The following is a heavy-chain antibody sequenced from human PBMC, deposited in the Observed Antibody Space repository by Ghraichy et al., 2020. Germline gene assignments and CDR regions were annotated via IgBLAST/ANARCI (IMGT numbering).Heavy chain of an antibody. CDR3: ARDVGYCSSTSCYTGGWFDP. V-gene: IGHV1-18*01. CDR1: GYTFTSYG. CDR2: ISAYNGDT. Sequence: ASVKVSCKASGYTFTSYGIRWVRQAPGQGLEWMGWISAYNGDTNYAQKLQGRVTMTTDTSTSTAYMELRSLRSDDTAVYYCARDVGYCSSTSCYTGGWFDPWGQGTLVTVSS. J-gene: IGHJ5*02. D-gene: IGHD2-2*02.